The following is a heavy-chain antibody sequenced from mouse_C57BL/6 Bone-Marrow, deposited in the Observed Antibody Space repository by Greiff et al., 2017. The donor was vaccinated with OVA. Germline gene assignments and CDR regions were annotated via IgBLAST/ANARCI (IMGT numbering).Heavy chain of an antibody. V-gene: IGHV1-50*01. J-gene: IGHJ1*03. CDR1: GYTFTSYW. CDR2: IDPSDSYP. D-gene: IGHD1-1*01. CDR3: ARNYYGSSRYWYFDV. Sequence: VQLQQPGAELVKPGASVKLSCKASGYTFTSYWMQWVKQRPGQGLAWIGEIDPSDSYPNYNQKFKGKATLTVDTSSSTAYMQLSSLTSEDSAVYYCARNYYGSSRYWYFDVWGTGTTVTVSS.